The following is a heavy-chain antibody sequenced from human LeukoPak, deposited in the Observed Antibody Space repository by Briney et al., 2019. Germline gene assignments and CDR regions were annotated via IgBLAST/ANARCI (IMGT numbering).Heavy chain of an antibody. V-gene: IGHV1-2*02. CDR2: INPNSGGT. CDR1: GYTFTGYY. Sequence: ASVKVSCKASGYTFTGYYMHWVRQAPGQGLEWMGWINPNSGGTNYAQKFQGRVTMTRDTSISTAYMELSRLRSDDTAVYYCARSVDTAMVRGIRVFDYWGQGTLVTVSS. J-gene: IGHJ4*02. CDR3: ARSVDTAMVRGIRVFDY. D-gene: IGHD5-18*01.